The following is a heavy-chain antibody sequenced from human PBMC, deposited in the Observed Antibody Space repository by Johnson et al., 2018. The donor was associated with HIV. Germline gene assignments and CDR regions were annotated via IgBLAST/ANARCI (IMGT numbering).Heavy chain of an antibody. CDR2: ISYDGSNK. Sequence: QVHLVESGGGVVQPGRSLRLSCAASGFTFSSYAMHWVRQAPGKGLEWVAVISYDGSNKYYADSVKGRFTISRDNSKNTLYLQMNSLRAEDTAVYYCARDETAMAVGAFDIWGQGTMVTVSS. CDR3: ARDETAMAVGAFDI. V-gene: IGHV3-30-3*01. CDR1: GFTFSSYA. J-gene: IGHJ3*02. D-gene: IGHD5-18*01.